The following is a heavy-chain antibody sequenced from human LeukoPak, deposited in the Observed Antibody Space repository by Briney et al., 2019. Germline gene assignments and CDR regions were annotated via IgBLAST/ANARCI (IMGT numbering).Heavy chain of an antibody. CDR2: IYYSGST. V-gene: IGHV4-59*01. J-gene: IGHJ6*02. CDR3: ARDGGPTEYYYYGMDV. Sequence: SETLSLTCTVSGGSISSYYWSWIRQPPGKGLEWIGYIYYSGSTNYNPSLKGRVTISVDTSKNQFSLKLSSVTAADTAVYYCARDGGPTEYYYYGMDVWGQGTTVTVSS. CDR1: GGSISSYY. D-gene: IGHD3-16*01.